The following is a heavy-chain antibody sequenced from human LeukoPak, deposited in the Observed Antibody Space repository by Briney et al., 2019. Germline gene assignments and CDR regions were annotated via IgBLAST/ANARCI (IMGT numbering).Heavy chain of an antibody. D-gene: IGHD2-21*01. V-gene: IGHV3-48*03. Sequence: GGSLRLSCAASGFTFSSYEMNWVRQAPGKGLEWVSYISSSGSSIYYADSVKGRFTISRDNVKNSLYLQMNSLRAEDTAVYYCAGDVTHMYGMDVWGQGTTVTVSS. CDR3: AGDVTHMYGMDV. CDR2: ISSSGSSI. J-gene: IGHJ6*02. CDR1: GFTFSSYE.